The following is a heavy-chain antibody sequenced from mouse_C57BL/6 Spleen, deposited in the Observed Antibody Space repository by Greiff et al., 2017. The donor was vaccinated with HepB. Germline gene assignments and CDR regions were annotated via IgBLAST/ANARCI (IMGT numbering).Heavy chain of an antibody. Sequence: EVQGVESGGGLVKPGGSLKLSCAASGFTFSDYGMHWVRQAPEKGLEWVAYISSGSSTIYYADKVKGRFTISRDNAKNTLVLQMTSLRSEDTAMYYCAREGNYYGSSYEGFAYWGQGTLVTVSA. J-gene: IGHJ3*01. CDR2: ISSGSSTI. CDR1: GFTFSDYG. V-gene: IGHV5-17*01. D-gene: IGHD1-1*01. CDR3: AREGNYYGSSYEGFAY.